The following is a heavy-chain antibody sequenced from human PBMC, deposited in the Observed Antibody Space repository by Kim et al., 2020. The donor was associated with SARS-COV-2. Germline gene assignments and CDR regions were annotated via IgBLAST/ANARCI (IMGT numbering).Heavy chain of an antibody. D-gene: IGHD1-7*01. CDR3: ARAALKLELTDAFDI. J-gene: IGHJ3*02. CDR1: GGSISSGGYS. Sequence: SETLSLTCAVSGGSISSGGYSWSWIRQPPGKGLEWIGYIYHSGSTYYNPSLKSRVTISVDRSKNQFSLKLSSVTAADTAVYYCARAALKLELTDAFDIWGQGTMVTVSS. V-gene: IGHV4-30-2*01. CDR2: IYHSGST.